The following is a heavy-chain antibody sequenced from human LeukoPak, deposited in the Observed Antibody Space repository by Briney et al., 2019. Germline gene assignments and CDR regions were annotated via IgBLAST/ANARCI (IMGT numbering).Heavy chain of an antibody. Sequence: KPSETLSLTCTVPGGSISSSTYYWGWSRPPPGKGLEWIGTIFYSGSTYYNPSLKSRVTISVDTSKNQFSPKLSSVTAADTAVYYCARHGKLYDFWSGYFPFFDYWGQGTLVTVSS. CDR1: GGSISSSTYY. J-gene: IGHJ4*02. CDR2: IFYSGST. D-gene: IGHD3-3*01. CDR3: ARHGKLYDFWSGYFPFFDY. V-gene: IGHV4-39*01.